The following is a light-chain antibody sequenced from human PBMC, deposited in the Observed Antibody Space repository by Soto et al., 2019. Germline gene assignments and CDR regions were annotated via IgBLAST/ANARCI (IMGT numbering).Light chain of an antibody. J-gene: IGKJ5*01. CDR1: QSISSW. CDR3: QQLFDSPIT. V-gene: IGKV1-5*03. CDR2: QAS. Sequence: DIQMTQSPSTLSASVGDIVTITCRTSQSISSWLAWYQQKPGKAPKLLIHQASSLASGVPSRFSGGGSGTEFTLTINSLQADDFATYYCQQLFDSPITFGQGTRLETK.